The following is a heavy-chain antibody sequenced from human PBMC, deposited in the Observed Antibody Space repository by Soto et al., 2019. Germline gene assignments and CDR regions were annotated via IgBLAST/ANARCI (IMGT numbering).Heavy chain of an antibody. CDR1: GLTFSSST. D-gene: IGHD2-21*02. Sequence: QVHLVQSGAAVKKPGSSVKVSCKASGLTFSSSTLTWVRQVPGQGPEWMGGIIPFFNSVNYAQKFQDRVTITADVSTSTTYMELRSLRSEDTAVYYCARGHQYGGNSDAFEFWGQGTVVTVSS. CDR2: IIPFFNSV. J-gene: IGHJ3*01. V-gene: IGHV1-69*12. CDR3: ARGHQYGGNSDAFEF.